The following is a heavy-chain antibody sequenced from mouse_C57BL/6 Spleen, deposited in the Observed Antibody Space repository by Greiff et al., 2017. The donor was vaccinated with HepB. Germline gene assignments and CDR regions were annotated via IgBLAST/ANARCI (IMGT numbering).Heavy chain of an antibody. J-gene: IGHJ3*01. CDR3: ARRGGTVWFAY. D-gene: IGHD1-1*01. CDR2: ILPGSGST. CDR1: GYTFTGYW. V-gene: IGHV1-9*01. Sequence: QVQLQQSGAELLKPGASVKLSCKATGYTFTGYWIEWVKQRPGHGLEWIGEILPGSGSTNYNEKFKGKATFTADTSSNPAYMQLSSLTTEDSASEYFARRGGTVWFAYWGQGTLVTVSA.